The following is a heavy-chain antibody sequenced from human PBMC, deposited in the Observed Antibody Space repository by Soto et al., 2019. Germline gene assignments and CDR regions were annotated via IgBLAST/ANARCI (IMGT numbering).Heavy chain of an antibody. D-gene: IGHD6-19*01. V-gene: IGHV3-23*01. Sequence: GWSLRLSCLVSIFTLSSYAMNCVRQAPWKWLEWVSIISGRDDRTYYADSVKGRFTISRDNSKNTLYLQMNSLRAEDTALYYCAKDNRAYGSGWSYGMDVWGQGTTVTVSS. CDR2: ISGRDDRT. J-gene: IGHJ6*02. CDR3: AKDNRAYGSGWSYGMDV. CDR1: IFTLSSYA.